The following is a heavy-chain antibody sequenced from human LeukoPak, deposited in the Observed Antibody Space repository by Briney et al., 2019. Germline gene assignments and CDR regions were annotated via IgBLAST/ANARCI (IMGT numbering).Heavy chain of an antibody. CDR1: GGSISSSSYY. D-gene: IGHD6-13*01. Sequence: SETLSLTCTASGGSISSSSYYWGWIRQPPGKGLEWIGSIYYSGSTYYNPSLKSRVTISVDTSKNQFSLKLSSVTAADTTVYYCARHVWQQLVYFDSWGQGTLVTVSS. CDR2: IYYSGST. CDR3: ARHVWQQLVYFDS. J-gene: IGHJ4*02. V-gene: IGHV4-39*01.